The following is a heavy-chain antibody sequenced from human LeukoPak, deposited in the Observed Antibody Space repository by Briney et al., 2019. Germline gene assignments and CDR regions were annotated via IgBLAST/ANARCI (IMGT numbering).Heavy chain of an antibody. D-gene: IGHD4-17*01. CDR2: IYYSGST. J-gene: IGHJ4*02. Sequence: LRLSCAASGFTFSDYYWSWIRQHPGKGLEWIGYIYYSGSTYYNPSLKGRVTISVDTSKNQFSLKLSSVTAADTAVYYCARLIRGTLTVSTRYFDYWGQGTLVTVSS. V-gene: IGHV4-31*02. CDR3: ARLIRGTLTVSTRYFDY. CDR1: GFTFSDYY.